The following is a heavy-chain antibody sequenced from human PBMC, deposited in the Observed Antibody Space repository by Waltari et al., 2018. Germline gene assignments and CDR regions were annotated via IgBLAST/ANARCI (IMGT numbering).Heavy chain of an antibody. CDR2: IYYSGST. J-gene: IGHJ4*02. Sequence: QVQLQESGPGLVKPSETLSLTCTVSGGSISSYYWSWIRQPPGKGLEWIGYIYYSGSTNYNPSLKSRVTISVDTSKNQVSLKLSSVTAADTAVYYCARDTEINPGSWAFDYWGQGTLVTVSS. CDR1: GGSISSYY. CDR3: ARDTEINPGSWAFDY. D-gene: IGHD6-13*01. V-gene: IGHV4-59*01.